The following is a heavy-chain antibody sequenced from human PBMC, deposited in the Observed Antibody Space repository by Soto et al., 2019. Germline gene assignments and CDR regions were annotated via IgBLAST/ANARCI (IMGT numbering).Heavy chain of an antibody. J-gene: IGHJ4*02. D-gene: IGHD2-2*02. CDR1: GSRFSNYV. Sequence: KVSCQVSGSRFSNYVISWVRQAPGHGLEWLGRIIPIFNSTKYAQNFQGRVTITADKSTSTASLELSSLRSDDTAVYYCAREGRGKKAGYNGLVSLGYWGQGTLVTVSS. CDR2: IIPIFNST. CDR3: AREGRGKKAGYNGLVSLGY. V-gene: IGHV1-69*06.